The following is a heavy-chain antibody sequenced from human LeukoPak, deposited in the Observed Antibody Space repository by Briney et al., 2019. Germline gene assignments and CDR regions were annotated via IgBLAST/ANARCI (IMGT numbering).Heavy chain of an antibody. CDR1: GGSISSGGHS. CDR2: IYHSGST. Sequence: SQTLSLTCAVSGGSISSGGHSWSWIRQPPGKGLEWIGYIYHSGSTYYNPSLKSRVTISVDRSKNQFSLKLSSVTAADTAVYYCARGSGFVDAFDIWGQGTMVTVSS. V-gene: IGHV4-30-2*01. CDR3: ARGSGFVDAFDI. J-gene: IGHJ3*02. D-gene: IGHD6-25*01.